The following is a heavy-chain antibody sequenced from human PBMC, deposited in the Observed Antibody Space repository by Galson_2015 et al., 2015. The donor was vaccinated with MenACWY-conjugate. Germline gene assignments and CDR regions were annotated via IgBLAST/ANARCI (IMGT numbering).Heavy chain of an antibody. CDR1: GYTFTSYG. J-gene: IGHJ6*02. CDR3: AREHGIAARSPRYYYYGMDV. D-gene: IGHD6-6*01. CDR2: ISAYNGNT. Sequence: SVRVSCKASGYTFTSYGISWVRQAPGQGLEWMGWISAYNGNTNYAQKLQGRVTMTTDTSTSTAYMELRSLRSDDTAVYYCAREHGIAARSPRYYYYGMDVWGQGTTVTVSS. V-gene: IGHV1-18*01.